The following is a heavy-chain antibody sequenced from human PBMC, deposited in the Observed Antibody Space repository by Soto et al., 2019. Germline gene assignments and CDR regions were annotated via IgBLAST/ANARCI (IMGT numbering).Heavy chain of an antibody. J-gene: IGHJ2*01. D-gene: IGHD2-15*01. CDR1: GFSFSSYA. CDR3: ATPYCSSGSCHQPRWGYFDV. Sequence: QVQLVESGGGVVQPGRSLRLSCAASGFSFSSYAMHWVRQAPGRGPEWVTLISYDGSNKDYADSVKGRFTISRDNSKTNRYLQMHSLRSEDTALYYSATPYCSSGSCHQPRWGYFDVWGRGTLVTVAP. V-gene: IGHV3-30-3*01. CDR2: ISYDGSNK.